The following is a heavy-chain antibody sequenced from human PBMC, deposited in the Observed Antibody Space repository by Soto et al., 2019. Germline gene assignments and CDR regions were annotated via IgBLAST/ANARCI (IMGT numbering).Heavy chain of an antibody. CDR1: GFTFRSYA. CDR2: ISYDGSNK. V-gene: IGHV3-30-3*01. D-gene: IGHD2-15*01. J-gene: IGHJ6*02. CDR3: ARGDREDIAVVIGARPGEYGVDV. Sequence: HPGGSLRLSCAASGFTFRSYAMHWVGQAPGKGLECVAVISYDGSNKFYRDSVKGRFTISRDNSKNTLYLQINSLRYEDTAVYYCARGDREDIAVVIGARPGEYGVDVWGQGTTVTVSS.